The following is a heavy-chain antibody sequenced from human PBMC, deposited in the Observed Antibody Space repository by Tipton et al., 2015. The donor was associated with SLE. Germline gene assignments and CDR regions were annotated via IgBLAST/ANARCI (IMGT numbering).Heavy chain of an antibody. V-gene: IGHV4-31*03. J-gene: IGHJ5*02. CDR2: IYYSGST. Sequence: TLSLTCTVSGGSISSGGYYWSWIRQHPGKGLEWIGYIYYSGSTYYNPSLKSRVTISVDTSKNQFSLKLSSVTATDTAVYYCGLRTYAPGWFDPWGQGTLVTVSS. CDR3: GLRTYAPGWFDP. D-gene: IGHD1-14*01. CDR1: GGSISSGGYY.